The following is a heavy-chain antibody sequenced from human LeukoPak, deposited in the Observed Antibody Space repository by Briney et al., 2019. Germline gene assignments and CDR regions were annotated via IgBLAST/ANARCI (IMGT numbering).Heavy chain of an antibody. CDR2: INHSGST. Sequence: PSETLSLTCAVYGGSFSGYYWSWIRQPPGKGLEWIGEINHSGSTNYNPSLKSRVTISVDTSKNQFSLKLSSVTAADTAVYYCAREIAVAGTMGGFDYWGQGTLVTVSS. J-gene: IGHJ4*02. CDR1: GGSFSGYY. V-gene: IGHV4-34*01. D-gene: IGHD6-19*01. CDR3: AREIAVAGTMGGFDY.